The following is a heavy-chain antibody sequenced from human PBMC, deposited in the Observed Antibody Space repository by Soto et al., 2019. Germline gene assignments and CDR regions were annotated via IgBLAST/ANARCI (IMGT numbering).Heavy chain of an antibody. J-gene: IGHJ5*02. V-gene: IGHV3-21*01. D-gene: IGHD3-10*01. CDR2: ISSSSSYI. CDR1: GFTFSSYS. Sequence: XGSLILSCSAAGFTFSSYSMNWVRQAPGKGLEWVSSISSSSSYIYYADSVKGRFTISRDNAKNSLYPQTNSLRAEDTAVYYCARESPGPGALIDHWGQGTLVTVSS. CDR3: ARESPGPGALIDH.